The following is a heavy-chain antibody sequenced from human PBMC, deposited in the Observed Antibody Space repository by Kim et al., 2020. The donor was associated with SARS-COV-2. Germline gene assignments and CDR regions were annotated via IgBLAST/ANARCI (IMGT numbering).Heavy chain of an antibody. Sequence: SETLSLTCTVSGGSISSSSYYWGWIRQPPGKGLEWIGSIYYSGSTYYNPSLKSRVTISVDTSKNQFSLKLSSVTAADTAVYYCEGSSWYGSIDYWGQGTLVTVSS. J-gene: IGHJ4*02. V-gene: IGHV4-39*01. CDR2: IYYSGST. CDR1: GGSISSSSYY. D-gene: IGHD6-13*01. CDR3: EGSSWYGSIDY.